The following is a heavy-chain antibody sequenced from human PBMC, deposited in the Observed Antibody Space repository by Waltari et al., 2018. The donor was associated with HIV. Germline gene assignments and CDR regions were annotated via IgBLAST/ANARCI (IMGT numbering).Heavy chain of an antibody. Sequence: QVQLVESGGGVVQPGGSLTLSCATFGFAFNNFGMHWVRQSPGKGLEWVAFISKDGINKYYAGSGRGRFVISRDNSKRTLSLHLDSLRVEDTAFYYCAKDSAYRSGLYIVSGALDSWGHGTLVTVPS. CDR3: AKDSAYRSGLYIVSGALDS. V-gene: IGHV3-30*02. J-gene: IGHJ5*01. D-gene: IGHD5-12*01. CDR1: GFAFNNFG. CDR2: ISKDGINK.